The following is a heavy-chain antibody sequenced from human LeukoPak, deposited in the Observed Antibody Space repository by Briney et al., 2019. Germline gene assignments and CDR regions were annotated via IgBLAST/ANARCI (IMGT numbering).Heavy chain of an antibody. CDR2: ISYSGST. V-gene: IGHV4-39*01. J-gene: IGHJ4*02. D-gene: IGHD6-25*01. Sequence: SETLPLTCTVSGGSISSSSYYWGWIRQPPGKGLEWIGVISYSGSTYYNPSLKSRVTISVDTSKSHFSLKLSSVTAADTAIYYCARLDKGIKAAHFDYWGQGTLVTVSS. CDR1: GGSISSSSYY. CDR3: ARLDKGIKAAHFDY.